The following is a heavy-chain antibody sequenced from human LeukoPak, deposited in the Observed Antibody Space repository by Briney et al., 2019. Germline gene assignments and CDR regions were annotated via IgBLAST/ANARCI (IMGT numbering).Heavy chain of an antibody. J-gene: IGHJ6*03. CDR2: INTNTGNP. CDR1: GYTFTSYA. CDR3: ARVGGGDTIFGVVSYYYYYMDV. Sequence: ASVKVSCKASGYTFTSYAMNWVRQAPGQGLEWMGWINTNTGNPTYAQGFTGRFVFSLDTSVSTAYLQISSLKAEDTAVYYCARVGGGDTIFGVVSYYYYYMDVWGKGTTVTVSS. D-gene: IGHD3-3*01. V-gene: IGHV7-4-1*02.